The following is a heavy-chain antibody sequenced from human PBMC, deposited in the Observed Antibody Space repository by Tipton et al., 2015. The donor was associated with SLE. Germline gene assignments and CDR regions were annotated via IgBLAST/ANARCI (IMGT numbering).Heavy chain of an antibody. CDR3: AKDVGYGDYSVDY. J-gene: IGHJ4*02. D-gene: IGHD4-17*01. CDR1: GFTVSSNY. Sequence: QLVQSGGGLIQPGGSLRLSCAASGFTVSSNYMSWVRQAPGKGLEWVSVIYSGGSTYYADSVKGRFTISRDNSKNTLYLQINSLRAEDTAVYYCAKDVGYGDYSVDYWGQGTLVTVSS. CDR2: IYSGGST. V-gene: IGHV3-53*01.